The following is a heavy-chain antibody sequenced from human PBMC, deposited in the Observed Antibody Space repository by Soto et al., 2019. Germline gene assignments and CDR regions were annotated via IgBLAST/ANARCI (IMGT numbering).Heavy chain of an antibody. CDR2: IWYDGSNK. J-gene: IGHJ4*02. Sequence: GGSLRLSCAASGFTFSSYGMHWVRQAPGKGLEWVAVIWYDGSNKYYADSVKGRFTISRDNSKNTLYLQMTSLRAEDTAVYYCARESAATAYVDNSFDYWGQGTLVTVSS. V-gene: IGHV3-33*01. CDR1: GFTFSSYG. CDR3: ARESAATAYVDNSFDY. D-gene: IGHD2-15*01.